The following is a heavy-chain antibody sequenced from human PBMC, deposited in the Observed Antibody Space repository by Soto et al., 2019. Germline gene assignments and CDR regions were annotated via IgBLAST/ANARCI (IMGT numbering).Heavy chain of an antibody. CDR2: ISSTTNYI. CDR1: GFPFTRYS. J-gene: IGHJ4*02. V-gene: IGHV3-21*06. CDR3: ARESEDLTSNFDY. Sequence: GASLILSCAPSGFPFTRYSMNWVRPAPGKGLEWVSSISSTTNYIYYGDSMKGRFTISRDNAKNSLYLEMNSLRAEDTAVYYCARESEDLTSNFDYWGQGTLVTVS.